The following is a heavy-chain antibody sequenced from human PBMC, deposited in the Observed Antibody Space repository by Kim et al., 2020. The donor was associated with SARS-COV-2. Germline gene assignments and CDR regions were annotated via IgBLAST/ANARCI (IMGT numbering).Heavy chain of an antibody. V-gene: IGHV3-30*18. CDR1: GFTFSSYG. Sequence: GGSLRLSCAASGFTFSSYGMHWVRQAPGKGLEWVAVISYDGSNKYYADSVKGRFTISRDNSKNTLYLQMNSLRAEDTAVYYCAKVYCSGGSCFKVGQSPFDYWGQGTLVTVSS. J-gene: IGHJ4*02. D-gene: IGHD2-15*01. CDR2: ISYDGSNK. CDR3: AKVYCSGGSCFKVGQSPFDY.